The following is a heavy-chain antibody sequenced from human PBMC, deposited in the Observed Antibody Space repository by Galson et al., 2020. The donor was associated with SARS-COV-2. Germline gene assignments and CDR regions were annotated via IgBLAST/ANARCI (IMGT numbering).Heavy chain of an antibody. J-gene: IGHJ3*02. CDR1: GGSISSGGYY. CDR3: ARDGGYCSGGSCYTEDDALDI. Sequence: SDTLSLTCTVSGGSISSGGYYWSWIRQHPGKGLEWIGYIYYSGSTYYNPSLKSRVTISVDTSKNQFSLKLSSVTAADTAVYYCARDGGYCSGGSCYTEDDALDIWGQGTMVTVSS. V-gene: IGHV4-31*03. CDR2: IYYSGST. D-gene: IGHD2-15*01.